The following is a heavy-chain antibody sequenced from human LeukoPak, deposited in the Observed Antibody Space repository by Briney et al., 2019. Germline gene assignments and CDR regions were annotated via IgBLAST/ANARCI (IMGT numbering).Heavy chain of an antibody. Sequence: GGSLRLSCAASGFIFNTYVMHWVRQAPGKGLEWLAFIRYDGSNKNYADSVKGRFTISRDNTKNSLYPQMNSLRAEDTAVYYCAKDGGSDPDSFDIWGQGTMVTVSS. CDR1: GFIFNTYV. J-gene: IGHJ3*02. D-gene: IGHD2-15*01. V-gene: IGHV3-30*02. CDR2: IRYDGSNK. CDR3: AKDGGSDPDSFDI.